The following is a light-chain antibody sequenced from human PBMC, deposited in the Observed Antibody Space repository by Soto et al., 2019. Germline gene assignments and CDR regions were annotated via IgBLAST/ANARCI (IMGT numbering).Light chain of an antibody. J-gene: IGKJ1*01. V-gene: IGKV3-20*01. CDR3: QQYHIYSGT. Sequence: EIVLTQSPGTLSLSPGERATLSCRASQSVSSYYLAWYQQKPGQAPRLLIYAASSRATGIPDRFSGSGSGTEFTLTINSLQPDDFATYYCQQYHIYSGTFGQGTKVDIK. CDR2: AAS. CDR1: QSVSSYY.